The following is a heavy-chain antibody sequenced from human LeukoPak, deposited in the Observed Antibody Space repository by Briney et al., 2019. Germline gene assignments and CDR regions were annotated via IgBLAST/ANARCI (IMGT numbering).Heavy chain of an antibody. J-gene: IGHJ4*02. D-gene: IGHD3-10*01. CDR2: INHRGSA. CDR1: GVSFSGYY. V-gene: IGHV4-34*01. CDR3: ATRRGYFDY. Sequence: SETLSLTCAVYGVSFSGYYWSWIRQPPGKGLEWIGEINHRGSANYNTSLKSRVTISVNTSKNQFSLKLSSVTAADRAVYYCATRRGYFDYWGQGTLVTVSS.